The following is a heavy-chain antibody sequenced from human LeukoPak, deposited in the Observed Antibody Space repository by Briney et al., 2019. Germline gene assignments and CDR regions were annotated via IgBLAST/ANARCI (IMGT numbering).Heavy chain of an antibody. D-gene: IGHD6-19*01. CDR3: ARDRPIGVAVAGLYYYYGMDV. CDR1: GFTVSSNY. V-gene: IGHV3-53*01. Sequence: PGGSLRLSCAASGFTVSSNYMSWVRQAPGKGLEWVSVIYSGGSTYYADSVKGRFTISRDNSKHTLYLQMNSLRAEDTAVYYCARDRPIGVAVAGLYYYYGMDVWGQGTTVTVSS. J-gene: IGHJ6*02. CDR2: IYSGGST.